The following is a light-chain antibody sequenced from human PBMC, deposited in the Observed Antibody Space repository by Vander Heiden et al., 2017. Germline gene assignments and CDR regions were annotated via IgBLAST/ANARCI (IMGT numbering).Light chain of an antibody. V-gene: IGKV1-5*01. J-gene: IGKJ2*01. CDR2: EAS. Sequence: EIQMTQSPSTLSASVGDRVTITCRASQSISSWLAWYQQKPGKAPKLLIYEASSLESGVPSRFSGSGSGTEFPLTISGLQPDDFATYYCQQYNSYSYTFGQGTKLEIK. CDR1: QSISSW. CDR3: QQYNSYSYT.